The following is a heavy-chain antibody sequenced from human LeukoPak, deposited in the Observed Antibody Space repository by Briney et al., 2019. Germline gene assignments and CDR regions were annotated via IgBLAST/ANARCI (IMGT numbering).Heavy chain of an antibody. V-gene: IGHV4-59*02. CDR3: ARRHKLKEQAAGTEGVVGYYFDY. Sequence: PSEPLSLTCTVSGGSVSNYYWSWIRQPPGKGLEWLGYIYYSGSTSYNPSLKSRVTISVDTSKNQFSLKLSSVTAADTAVYYCARRHKLKEQAAGTEGVVGYYFDYWGQGTLVTVSS. D-gene: IGHD6-13*01. CDR1: GGSVSNYY. J-gene: IGHJ4*02. CDR2: IYYSGST.